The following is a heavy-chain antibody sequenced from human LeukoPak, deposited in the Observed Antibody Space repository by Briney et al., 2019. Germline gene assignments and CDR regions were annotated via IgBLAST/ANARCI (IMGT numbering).Heavy chain of an antibody. Sequence: GGSLRLSCAASGFTFSSYWMNWARQAPGKGLEWVASINHNGNVNYYVDSVKGRFTISRDNAKNSLYLQMNSLRAGDTALYYCAKDKSIAVAGIFDYWGQGTLVTVSS. J-gene: IGHJ4*02. V-gene: IGHV3-7*03. D-gene: IGHD6-19*01. CDR2: INHNGNVN. CDR3: AKDKSIAVAGIFDY. CDR1: GFTFSSYW.